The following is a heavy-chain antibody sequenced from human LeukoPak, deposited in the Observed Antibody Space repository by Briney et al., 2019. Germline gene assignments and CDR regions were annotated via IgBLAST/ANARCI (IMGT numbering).Heavy chain of an antibody. J-gene: IGHJ4*02. V-gene: IGHV3-7*04. Sequence: GGSLRLSCAASGFNFNSYWMSWVRQAPGKGLECVANIKQDGSDIYFVDSVKGRFTISRDNAKNSLYLQMNSLRGEDTAVYYCARARYGSGGYFFDFWGQGTLVTVSS. CDR2: IKQDGSDI. CDR3: ARARYGSGGYFFDF. CDR1: GFNFNSYW. D-gene: IGHD3-10*01.